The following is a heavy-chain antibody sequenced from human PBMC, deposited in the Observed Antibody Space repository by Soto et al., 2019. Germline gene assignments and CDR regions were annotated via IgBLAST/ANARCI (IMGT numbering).Heavy chain of an antibody. CDR2: IYYSGST. D-gene: IGHD3-22*01. Sequence: PSETLSLTCVVSGGSISSYYWSWIRQPPGKGLEWIGYIYYSGSTNYNPSLKSRVTISVDTSKNQFSLKLSSVTAADTAVYYCARALEPPRGPGYDSSGYLLDYWGQGTLVTVSS. J-gene: IGHJ4*02. V-gene: IGHV4-59*01. CDR1: GGSISSYY. CDR3: ARALEPPRGPGYDSSGYLLDY.